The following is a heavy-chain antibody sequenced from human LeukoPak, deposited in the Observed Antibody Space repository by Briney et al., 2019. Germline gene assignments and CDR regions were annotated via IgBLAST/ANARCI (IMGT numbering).Heavy chain of an antibody. CDR3: AGELRFLEWLLTH. Sequence: GGSLRLSCAASGFTFSSYAMSWVRQAPGKGLEWVSAISGSGGSTYYADSVKGRFTISRDNSKNTLYLQMDSLRAEDTAVYYCAGELRFLEWLLTHWGQGTLVTVSS. V-gene: IGHV3-23*01. D-gene: IGHD3-3*01. J-gene: IGHJ4*02. CDR1: GFTFSSYA. CDR2: ISGSGGST.